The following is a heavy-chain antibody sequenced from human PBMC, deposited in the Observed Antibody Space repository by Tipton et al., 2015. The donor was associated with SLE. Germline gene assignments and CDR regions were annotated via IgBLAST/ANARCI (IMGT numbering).Heavy chain of an antibody. Sequence: GSLRLSCAVYGGSFSGYYWSWIRQPPGKGLEWIGEINHSGSTNYNPSLKSRVTISVDTSKNQFSLKLSSVTAADTAVYYCARGRYYDSSGLGYWGQGTLVTVSS. D-gene: IGHD3-22*01. CDR2: INHSGST. J-gene: IGHJ4*02. CDR3: ARGRYYDSSGLGY. CDR1: GGSFSGYY. V-gene: IGHV4-34*01.